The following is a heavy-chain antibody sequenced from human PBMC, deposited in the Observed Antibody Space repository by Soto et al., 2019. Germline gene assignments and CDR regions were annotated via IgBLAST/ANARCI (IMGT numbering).Heavy chain of an antibody. Sequence: QVQLVQSGAEVKKPGASVKVSCKASGYTFSSYAISWVRQAPGQGLEWMGGIIPIFGTANYAQKFQGRVTITADESTSTAYMELSSLRSEDTAVYYCAREGVAYYYGSGSYYLYWGQGTLVTVSS. CDR1: GYTFSSYA. J-gene: IGHJ4*02. CDR2: IIPIFGTA. CDR3: AREGVAYYYGSGSYYLY. V-gene: IGHV1-69*01. D-gene: IGHD3-10*01.